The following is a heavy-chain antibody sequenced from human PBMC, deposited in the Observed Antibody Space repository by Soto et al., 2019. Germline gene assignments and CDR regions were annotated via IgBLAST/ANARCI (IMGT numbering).Heavy chain of an antibody. D-gene: IGHD3-10*01. V-gene: IGHV1-18*01. J-gene: IGHJ6*02. CDR2: ISAYNGNT. CDR1: GYTFTSYC. Sequence: ASVNVSCKASGYTFTSYCISWVRQAPGQGLECMGWISAYNGNTNYAQKLQGRVTMTTDTSTSTAYMELRSLRSDDTAVYYCARDMVRGVMGGMDVWGQGTTVTVSS. CDR3: ARDMVRGVMGGMDV.